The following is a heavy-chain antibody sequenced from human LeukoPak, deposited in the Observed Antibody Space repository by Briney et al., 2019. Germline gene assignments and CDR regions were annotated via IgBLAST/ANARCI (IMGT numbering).Heavy chain of an antibody. V-gene: IGHV1-2*02. CDR3: ARDRDYGSGIFDY. D-gene: IGHD3-10*01. Sequence: ASVKVSCKASGYTFTGYYMHWVRQAPGQGLEWMGWINPKSGGTNYAQKFQGRVTMTRDTSISTAYMELNSLRSDDTAVYYCARDRDYGSGIFDYWGQGTLVTVSS. CDR1: GYTFTGYY. CDR2: INPKSGGT. J-gene: IGHJ4*02.